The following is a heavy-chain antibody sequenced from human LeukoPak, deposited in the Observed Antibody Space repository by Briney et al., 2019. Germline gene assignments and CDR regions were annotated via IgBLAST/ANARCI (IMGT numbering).Heavy chain of an antibody. Sequence: SETLSLTCTVSGDSLTSGSRYWSWIRQPPGKGLEWIGYIYYSGSTNYNPSLKSRVTISVDTSKNQFSLKLSSVTAADTAVYYCARVAGYNYLDYWGQGALVTVSS. CDR2: IYYSGST. V-gene: IGHV4-61*01. CDR3: ARVAGYNYLDY. CDR1: GDSLTSGSRY. D-gene: IGHD5-24*01. J-gene: IGHJ4*02.